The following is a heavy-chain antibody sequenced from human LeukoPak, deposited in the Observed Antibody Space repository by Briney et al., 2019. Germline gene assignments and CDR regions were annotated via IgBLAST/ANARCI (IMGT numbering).Heavy chain of an antibody. V-gene: IGHV3-30-3*01. Sequence: GRSLRLSCAASGFTFSSYAMHWVRQAPGKGLEWVAVISYDGSNKYYADSVKGRFTISRDNSKNTLYLQMNSLRAEDTAVYYCARVDSRRLAVWFGLPSDYWGQGTLVTVSS. CDR1: GFTFSSYA. J-gene: IGHJ4*02. CDR3: ARVDSRRLAVWFGLPSDY. CDR2: ISYDGSNK. D-gene: IGHD3-10*01.